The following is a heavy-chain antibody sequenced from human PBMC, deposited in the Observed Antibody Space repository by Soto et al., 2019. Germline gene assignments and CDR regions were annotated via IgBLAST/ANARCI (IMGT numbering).Heavy chain of an antibody. Sequence: PGGSLRLSCAASGFTFSSYAMNWVRQAPGKGLEWVSSISGNGGTTDYADSVKGRFTISRDNSKNTLSLQMNSLRAEDTAVYFCAKGFRSLEWYSLAPFDYWGQGALVTVSS. V-gene: IGHV3-23*01. CDR3: AKGFRSLEWYSLAPFDY. D-gene: IGHD3-3*01. CDR1: GFTFSSYA. J-gene: IGHJ4*02. CDR2: ISGNGGTT.